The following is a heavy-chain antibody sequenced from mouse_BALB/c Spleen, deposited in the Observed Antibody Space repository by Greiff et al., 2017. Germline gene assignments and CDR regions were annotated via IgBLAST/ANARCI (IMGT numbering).Heavy chain of an antibody. V-gene: IGHV1-9*01. CDR1: GYTFSSYW. CDR3: ARSIYYGYDEFAY. Sequence: QVQLQQSGAELMKPGASVKISCKATGYTFSSYWIEWVKQRPGHGLEWIGEIVPGSGSTNYNEKFKGKATFTADTSSNTAYMQLSSLTSEDSAVYYCARSIYYGYDEFAYWGQGTLVTVSA. J-gene: IGHJ3*01. CDR2: IVPGSGST. D-gene: IGHD2-2*01.